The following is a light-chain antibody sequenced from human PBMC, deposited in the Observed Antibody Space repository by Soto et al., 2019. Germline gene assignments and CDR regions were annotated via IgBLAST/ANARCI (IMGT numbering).Light chain of an antibody. J-gene: IGKJ5*01. CDR2: AAS. CDR1: QNINSY. CDR3: HQSYDIPT. Sequence: DIQMTQSPSSLSASVGDRVTITCRARQNINSYLNWYQQKPGKAPKLLIYAASSLQSGVPSRFSGSGSGTDFTLTVSSLQPEDFATYYCHQSYDIPTFGQGTRPEIK. V-gene: IGKV1-39*01.